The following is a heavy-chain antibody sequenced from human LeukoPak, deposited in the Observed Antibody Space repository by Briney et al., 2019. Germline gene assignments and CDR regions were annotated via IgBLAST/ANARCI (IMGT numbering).Heavy chain of an antibody. V-gene: IGHV1-18*01. CDR2: ISANSGNT. D-gene: IGHD3-9*01. Sequence: ASVKVSCKASGYTFTTYGIIWVRQAPGQGLEWMGWISANSGNTNYAQNLQGRVTMTTDTSTSTAYMELRSLRSDDTAVYYCARDEDTDILTGNERFDYWGQGTLVTVSS. J-gene: IGHJ4*02. CDR3: ARDEDTDILTGNERFDY. CDR1: GYTFTTYG.